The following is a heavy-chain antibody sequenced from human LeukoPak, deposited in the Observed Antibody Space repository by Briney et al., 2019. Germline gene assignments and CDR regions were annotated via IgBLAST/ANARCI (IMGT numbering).Heavy chain of an antibody. J-gene: IGHJ4*02. V-gene: IGHV3-9*01. CDR2: ISWNSGSA. Sequence: PGRSLRLSCAASGSDFDDYSMHWIRQAPGKGLEWVSGISWNSGSAGYADSVKGRFTISRDNAKNSLYLQMNSLRTEDTALYYCAKDRTYSGYDALDYWGQGTLVTVSS. CDR1: GSDFDDYS. D-gene: IGHD5-12*01. CDR3: AKDRTYSGYDALDY.